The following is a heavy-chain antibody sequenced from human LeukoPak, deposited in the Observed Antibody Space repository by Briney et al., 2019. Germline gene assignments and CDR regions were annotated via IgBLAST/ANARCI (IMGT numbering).Heavy chain of an antibody. V-gene: IGHV3-48*02. CDR1: GFTFSSYS. D-gene: IGHD3-10*01. CDR2: ISTSSDTI. Sequence: GGSLRLSCAASGFTFSSYSMNWVRQAPGKGLAWVSHISTSSDTIYYPDSVKGRFTISRDNAKNSLYLQMNSLRDEDTAVYYCARDDLRVSNYFDYWGQGTLVTVSS. CDR3: ARDDLRVSNYFDY. J-gene: IGHJ4*02.